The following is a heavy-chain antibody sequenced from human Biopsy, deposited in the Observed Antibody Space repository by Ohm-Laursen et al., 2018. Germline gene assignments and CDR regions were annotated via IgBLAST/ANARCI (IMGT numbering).Heavy chain of an antibody. V-gene: IGHV1-2*02. Sequence: SSVKVSCKASGYTFTGQYLHWVRQVPGQGLEWMGWINLHSGTTKFAQGFQGRVTMTRDTSITTAYMELRRLRSDDTAVYYCAKGQDLRGGAEYFQHWGQGALVTVSS. D-gene: IGHD2-15*01. CDR2: INLHSGTT. CDR1: GYTFTGQY. CDR3: AKGQDLRGGAEYFQH. J-gene: IGHJ1*01.